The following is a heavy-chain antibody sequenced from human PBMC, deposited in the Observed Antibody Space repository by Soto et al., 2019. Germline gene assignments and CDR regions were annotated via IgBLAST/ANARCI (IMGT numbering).Heavy chain of an antibody. CDR1: GGTFSSYA. CDR2: IIPIFGTA. V-gene: IGHV1-69*13. D-gene: IGHD3-22*01. J-gene: IGHJ6*02. CDR3: ARDPPYDSSGYYYYGMDV. Sequence: WASVKVSCKASGGTFSSYAISWVRQAPGQGLEWMGGIIPIFGTANYAQKFQGRVTITADESTSTAYMELSSLRSEDTAVYYCARDPPYDSSGYYYYGMDVWGQGTTVTVSS.